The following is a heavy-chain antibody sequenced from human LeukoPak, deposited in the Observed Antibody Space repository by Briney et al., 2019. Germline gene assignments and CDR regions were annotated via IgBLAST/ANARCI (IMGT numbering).Heavy chain of an antibody. CDR1: GFTFSSYA. D-gene: IGHD3-9*01. V-gene: IGHV3-30*04. CDR2: IYYDGSNK. J-gene: IGHJ4*02. Sequence: GGSLRLSCAASGFTFSSYAMRWVRQAPGKGLEWVAVIYYDGSNKYYADSVKGRFTISRDNSKNTLYLQMNSLRAEDTAVYYCARSAHLLRYFDWPFDYWGQGTLVTVSS. CDR3: ARSAHLLRYFDWPFDY.